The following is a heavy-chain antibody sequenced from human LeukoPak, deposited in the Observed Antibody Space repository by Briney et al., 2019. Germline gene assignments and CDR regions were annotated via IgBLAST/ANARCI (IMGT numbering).Heavy chain of an antibody. CDR1: GGSFSGYY. CDR3: AGEGKKAHYYGSGSYYNRAFDY. CDR2: INHSGST. D-gene: IGHD3-10*01. V-gene: IGHV4-34*01. Sequence: PSETLSLTCAVYGGSFSGYYWSWIRQPPGKGLEWIGEINHSGSTNYNPSLKSRVTISVGTSKNQFSLKLSSVTAADTAVYYCAGEGKKAHYYGSGSYYNRAFDYWGQGTLVTVPS. J-gene: IGHJ4*02.